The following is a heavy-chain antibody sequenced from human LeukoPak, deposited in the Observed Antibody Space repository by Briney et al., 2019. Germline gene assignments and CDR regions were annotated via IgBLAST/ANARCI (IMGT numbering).Heavy chain of an antibody. D-gene: IGHD3-16*01. J-gene: IGHJ4*02. V-gene: IGHV1-2*02. CDR1: GYTFTGYY. CDR3: ARGGSYGPVDY. CDR2: INPNSGGT. Sequence: ASVKVSCKASGYTFTGYYMHWVRQAPGQGLEWMEWINPNSGGTNYAQKFQGSVTMTRDTSISTGYMEVSRLRSDDTALYYCARGGSYGPVDYWGQGTLVTVSS.